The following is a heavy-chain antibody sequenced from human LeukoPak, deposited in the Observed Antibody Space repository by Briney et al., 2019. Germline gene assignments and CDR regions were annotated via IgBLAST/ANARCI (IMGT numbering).Heavy chain of an antibody. V-gene: IGHV1-18*04. J-gene: IGHJ6*04. CDR3: ARDYYGSGSYPKDPYYYYGMDV. CDR2: ISAYNGNT. CDR1: GYTFTSYG. Sequence: ASVKVSCKASGYTFTSYGISWVRQAPGQGLEWMGWISAYNGNTNYAQKLQGRVTMTTDTSTSTAYMELRSLRSDDTAVYNCARDYYGSGSYPKDPYYYYGMDVWGKGTTVTVSS. D-gene: IGHD3-10*01.